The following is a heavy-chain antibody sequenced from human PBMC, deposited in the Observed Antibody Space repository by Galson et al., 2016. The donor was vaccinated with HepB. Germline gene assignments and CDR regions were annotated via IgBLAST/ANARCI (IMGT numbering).Heavy chain of an antibody. D-gene: IGHD4-17*01. CDR3: VREAAGDYGDY. CDR2: INSDGSRI. Sequence: SLRLSCAASGFPSSYHWMHWVRQAPGKGLVWVSRINSDGSRITYADSVKGRFTISRDNAKNTLYLQMNRLRADDAAVYYCVREAAGDYGDYWGQGTLVTVSS. V-gene: IGHV3-74*01. J-gene: IGHJ4*02. CDR1: GFPSSYHW.